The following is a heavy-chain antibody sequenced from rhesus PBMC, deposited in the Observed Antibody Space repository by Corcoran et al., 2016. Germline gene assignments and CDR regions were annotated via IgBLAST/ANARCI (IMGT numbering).Heavy chain of an antibody. CDR3: ERGERVGTPFDY. Sequence: QVTLKESGPALVKPTQTLTLTCTFSGFSLTTSGMGVGWIRQPPGKAREWLALSYWDDDKRYSTSLKGRLTISKDTSKNQVVLTMTNMDPVDTATYYCERGERVGTPFDYWGQGVLVTVSS. J-gene: IGHJ4*01. CDR1: GFSLTTSGMG. V-gene: IGHV2-174*01. D-gene: IGHD5-24*01. CDR2: SYWDDDK.